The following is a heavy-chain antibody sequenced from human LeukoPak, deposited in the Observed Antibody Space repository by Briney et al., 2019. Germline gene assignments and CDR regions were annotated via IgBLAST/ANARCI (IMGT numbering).Heavy chain of an antibody. CDR2: IYYSGST. Sequence: PSETLSLTCTVSGGSISSGGYYWSWIRQHPGKGLEWIGYIYYSGSTYYNPSLKSRVTISVDTSKNQFSLKLSSVTAADTAVYYCARSDYDILTGYYNNWFDPWGQGTLVTVSS. CDR1: GGSISSGGYY. J-gene: IGHJ5*02. D-gene: IGHD3-9*01. V-gene: IGHV4-31*03. CDR3: ARSDYDILTGYYNNWFDP.